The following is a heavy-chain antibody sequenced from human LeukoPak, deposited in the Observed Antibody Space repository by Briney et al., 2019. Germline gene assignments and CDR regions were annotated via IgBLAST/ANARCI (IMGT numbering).Heavy chain of an antibody. J-gene: IGHJ4*02. D-gene: IGHD3-22*01. CDR2: IYYSGST. CDR3: ARDADSSGYGLDY. V-gene: IGHV4-59*02. CDR1: GDSVSSYY. Sequence: SETLSLTCTVSGDSVSSYYWNWIRQPPGKGLEWIGYIYYSGSTNYNPSLKSRVTISLDTSKNQFSLKLSSVTAADTAVYYCARDADSSGYGLDYWGQGTLVTVSS.